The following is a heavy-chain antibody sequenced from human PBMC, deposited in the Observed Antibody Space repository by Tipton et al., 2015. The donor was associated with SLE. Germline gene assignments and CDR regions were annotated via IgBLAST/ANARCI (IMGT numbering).Heavy chain of an antibody. V-gene: IGHV4-39*07. D-gene: IGHD2/OR15-2a*01. J-gene: IGHJ4*02. CDR1: GGSISSSSYY. CDR2: IHYSGTT. CDR3: ARRSITPYFDY. Sequence: LRLSCTVSGGSISSSSYYWTWIRQPPGKGLEWIGSIHYSGTTYYNPSLKSRITISVDTSKNQFSLKLTFVTAADTAVYYCARRSITPYFDYWGQGTLVTVSS.